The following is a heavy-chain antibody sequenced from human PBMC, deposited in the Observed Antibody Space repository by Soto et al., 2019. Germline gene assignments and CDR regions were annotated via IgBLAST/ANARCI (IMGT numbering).Heavy chain of an antibody. D-gene: IGHD5-12*01. J-gene: IGHJ4*02. CDR3: ARFFRVATILDY. CDR1: GGSISSGGYY. CDR2: IYYSGST. Sequence: QVQLQESGPGLVKPSQTLSLTCTVSGGSISSGGYYWSWIRQHPGKGLEWIGYIYYSGSTYYNPSLKSRVTISVDTSKNQSSLKLSSVTAADTAVYYCARFFRVATILDYWGQGTLVTVSS. V-gene: IGHV4-31*03.